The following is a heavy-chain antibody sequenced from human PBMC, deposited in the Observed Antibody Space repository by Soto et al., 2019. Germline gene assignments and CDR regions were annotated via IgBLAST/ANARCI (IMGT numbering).Heavy chain of an antibody. D-gene: IGHD3-3*01. CDR2: IKQDGSEK. CDR3: ARDLDLRDFWSGHFGGVWFDP. Sequence: EVQLVGSGGGLVQPGGSLRLSCAASGFTFNSYWMSWVRQAPGKGLEWVANIKQDGSEKYYVDSVKGRFTISRDNAKNSLYLQMNSLRAEDTAVYYCARDLDLRDFWSGHFGGVWFDPWGQGTLVTVSS. CDR1: GFTFNSYW. J-gene: IGHJ5*02. V-gene: IGHV3-7*01.